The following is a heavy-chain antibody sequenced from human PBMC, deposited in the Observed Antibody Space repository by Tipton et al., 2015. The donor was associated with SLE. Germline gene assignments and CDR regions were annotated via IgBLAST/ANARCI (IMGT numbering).Heavy chain of an antibody. Sequence: QSGPEVKKPGSSVKVSCKASGGTFSSYAISWVRQAPGQGLEWMGGIIPIFGTANYAQKFQGRVTITTDESTSTAYMELSSLRSEDTAVYYFAVTYYYDSSGYYFDYWGQGTLVTVSS. V-gene: IGHV1-69*05. CDR3: AVTYYYDSSGYYFDY. CDR1: GGTFSSYA. CDR2: IIPIFGTA. J-gene: IGHJ4*02. D-gene: IGHD3-22*01.